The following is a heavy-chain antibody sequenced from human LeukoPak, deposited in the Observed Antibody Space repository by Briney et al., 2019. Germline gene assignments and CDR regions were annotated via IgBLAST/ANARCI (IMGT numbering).Heavy chain of an antibody. CDR1: GFTFSSYA. V-gene: IGHV3-23*01. CDR3: AKGASSGNYRSGFDY. D-gene: IGHD1-26*01. Sequence: PGGSLRLSCAASGFTFSSYAMTWVRQAPGKGLEWVSVITASGGTTWYADSVKGRFTISRDKSKNTLHLQMNSLRGEDTAVYYCAKGASSGNYRSGFDYWGQGTLVTVSS. CDR2: ITASGGTT. J-gene: IGHJ4*02.